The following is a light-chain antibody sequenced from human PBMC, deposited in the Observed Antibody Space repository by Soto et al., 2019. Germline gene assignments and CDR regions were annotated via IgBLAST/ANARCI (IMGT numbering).Light chain of an antibody. CDR3: AAWDDSLNGVV. CDR1: SXNIGSNT. J-gene: IGLJ2*01. CDR2: INN. V-gene: IGLV1-44*01. Sequence: QSVLTQPPSASGTPGHRVTISCSGSSXNIGSNTAKWYQTLQGTAQKTLIYINNQRPSGVPERFYGSKSGESAYMAISGFKYEDEDNYYCAAWDDSLNGVVFGGGTKVTVL.